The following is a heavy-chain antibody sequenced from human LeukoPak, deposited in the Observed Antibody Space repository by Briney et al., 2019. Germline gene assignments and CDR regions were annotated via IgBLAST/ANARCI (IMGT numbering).Heavy chain of an antibody. V-gene: IGHV3-23*01. J-gene: IGHJ4*02. CDR2: ISGSGGST. CDR3: AKDAVVGAAAPNY. D-gene: IGHD1-26*01. Sequence: PGGPLRLSCAASGFTFSSYAMSWVRQAPGKGREWGSAISGSGGSTYYADSVKGRFTISRDNSKNTLYLQMNSLRAEDTAVYYCAKDAVVGAAAPNYWGQGTLVTVSS. CDR1: GFTFSSYA.